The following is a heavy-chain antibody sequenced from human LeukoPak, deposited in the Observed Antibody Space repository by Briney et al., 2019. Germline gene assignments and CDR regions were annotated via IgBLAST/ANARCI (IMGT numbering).Heavy chain of an antibody. CDR3: ARVYYSSGSGPKGLDY. CDR2: ISSSSTSI. Sequence: GGSLRISCAASGFTFSSYSMNWVRQAPGKGRQWVSAISSSSTSIYYADSVKGRFTISRDNAKNSLYLQMNTLRAEDTAVYFCARVYYSSGSGPKGLDYWGQGTLVTVSS. V-gene: IGHV3-21*01. CDR1: GFTFSSYS. J-gene: IGHJ4*02. D-gene: IGHD3-10*01.